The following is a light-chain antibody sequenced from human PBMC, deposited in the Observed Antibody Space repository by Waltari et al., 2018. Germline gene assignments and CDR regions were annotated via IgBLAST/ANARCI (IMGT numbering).Light chain of an antibody. V-gene: IGLV3-21*02. CDR2: DDT. CDR1: NIGSQH. CDR3: QVWDNSGDHPWV. J-gene: IGLJ3*02. Sequence: SYVVTQPPSLSVAPGQPDNFICGGNNIGSQHVHWYQQKPGQAPILVVYDDTDRPSGIPERFSGSNSGNTATLTISRVEAGDEADYYCQVWDNSGDHPWVFGGGTKLTVL.